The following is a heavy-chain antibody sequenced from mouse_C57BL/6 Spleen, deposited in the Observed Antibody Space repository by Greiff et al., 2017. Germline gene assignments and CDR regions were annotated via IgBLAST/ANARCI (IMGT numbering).Heavy chain of an antibody. CDR2: ISNGGGST. Sequence: EVQGVDSGGGLVQPGGSLKLSCAASGFTFSDYYMYWVRQTPEKRLEWVAYISNGGGSTYYPDTVKGRFTISRDNAKNTLYLQMSRLKSEDTAMYYCARQLDDYFDYWGQGTTLTVSS. J-gene: IGHJ2*01. CDR3: ARQLDDYFDY. D-gene: IGHD2-3*01. V-gene: IGHV5-12*01. CDR1: GFTFSDYY.